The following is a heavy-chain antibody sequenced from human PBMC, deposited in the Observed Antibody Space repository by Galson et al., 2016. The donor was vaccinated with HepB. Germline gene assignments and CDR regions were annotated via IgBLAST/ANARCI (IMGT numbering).Heavy chain of an antibody. CDR2: ITGNGGTT. CDR1: GFTFNTYA. CDR3: AKRDYCDSDGYLPLFDR. V-gene: IGHV3-23*01. J-gene: IGHJ4*02. Sequence: SLRLSCAASGFTFNTYAMSWVRQAPGKGPEWVSAITGNGGTTYYTDSVKGRFTISRDNSKNTLYLQMNSLRVDDTAVYYCAKRDYCDSDGYLPLFDRWGQGTLVTVSS. D-gene: IGHD3-22*01.